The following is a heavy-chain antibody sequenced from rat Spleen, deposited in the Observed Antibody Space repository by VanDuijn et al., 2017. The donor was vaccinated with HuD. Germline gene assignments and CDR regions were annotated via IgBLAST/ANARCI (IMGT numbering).Heavy chain of an antibody. Sequence: EVQLVESGGGLVQPGRSLKLSCAASGFTFNNYDMAWVRQTPTKGLEWVASISPGGGNTYYRDSVKGRFTVSRDNAKSVLDLQMDSLRSEDTATYYCARQDTSGYSNWFAYWGQGTLVTVSS. CDR1: GFTFNNYD. J-gene: IGHJ3*01. V-gene: IGHV5-25*01. D-gene: IGHD4-3*01. CDR3: ARQDTSGYSNWFAY. CDR2: ISPGGGNT.